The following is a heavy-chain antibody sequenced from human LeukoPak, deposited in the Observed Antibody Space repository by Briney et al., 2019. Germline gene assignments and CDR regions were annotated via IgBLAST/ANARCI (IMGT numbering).Heavy chain of an antibody. CDR1: GFTFSSYA. CDR2: ISGSGGST. CDR3: AKRGTTMIVVVITYYFDY. D-gene: IGHD3-22*01. Sequence: GGSLRLSCAASGFTFSSYAMSWVRQAPGKGLEWVSAISGSGGSTYYADSVKGRFTISRDNSKNTLYLQMNSLRAEDTAVYYCAKRGTTMIVVVITYYFDYWGQGTPVTVSS. J-gene: IGHJ4*02. V-gene: IGHV3-23*01.